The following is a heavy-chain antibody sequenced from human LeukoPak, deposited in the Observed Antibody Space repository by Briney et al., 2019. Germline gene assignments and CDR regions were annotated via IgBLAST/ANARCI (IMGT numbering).Heavy chain of an antibody. CDR2: INTDGNTR. CDR3: GRGRNTAASE. CDR1: GITISRYW. Sequence: GGSLRLSCVGSGITISRYWMHWVRHAAGKGRVWVSRINTDGNTRNYADSVKGRFTISRDDAKNTMYLQMNSLRAEDTAVYYCGRGRNTAASEWGQGILVTVSS. J-gene: IGHJ4*02. D-gene: IGHD5-18*01. V-gene: IGHV3-74*01.